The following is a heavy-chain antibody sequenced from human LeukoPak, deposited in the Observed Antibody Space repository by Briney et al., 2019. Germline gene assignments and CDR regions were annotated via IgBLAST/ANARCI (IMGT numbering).Heavy chain of an antibody. CDR3: ARHHRVYGVLPDY. V-gene: IGHV5-51*01. Sequence: HGESLKISCEGSGYSFKSYYIAWVRQMPGKGLEWMGIISPGDTDIRYSPSFQGQVTIPADTSINTAYLQWPSLKASDTAMYYCARHHRVYGVLPDYWGQGTLVTVSS. J-gene: IGHJ4*02. CDR2: ISPGDTDI. D-gene: IGHD3-10*01. CDR1: GYSFKSYY.